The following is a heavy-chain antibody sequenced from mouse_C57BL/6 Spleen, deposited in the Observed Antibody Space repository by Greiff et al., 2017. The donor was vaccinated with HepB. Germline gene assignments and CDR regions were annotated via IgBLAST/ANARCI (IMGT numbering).Heavy chain of an antibody. CDR1: GYTFTSYW. J-gene: IGHJ1*03. Sequence: QVQLQQPGAELVKPGASVKLSCKASGYTFTSYWMQWVKQRPGQGLEWIGEIDPSDSYTNYNQKFKGKATLTVDTSSSTAYMQLSSLTSEDSAVYYCAEGDDRGYFDVWGTGTTVTVSS. CDR3: AEGDDRGYFDV. V-gene: IGHV1-50*01. CDR2: IDPSDSYT. D-gene: IGHD2-14*01.